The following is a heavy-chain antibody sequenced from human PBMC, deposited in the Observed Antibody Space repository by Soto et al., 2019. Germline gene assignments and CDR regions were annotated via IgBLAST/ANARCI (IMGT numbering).Heavy chain of an antibody. J-gene: IGHJ4*02. Sequence: GGTLRFPCAACGFTFSSYATSSVRQAPGKGLEWVSAISGRRGSTYYADSVKGRVTISRDNSKNTLYLQLNSLRAEDTAVFYVAKDNLYVSEIPWRWSQG. CDR3: AKDNLYVSEIPWR. CDR1: GFTFSSYA. V-gene: IGHV3-23*01. CDR2: ISGRRGST. D-gene: IGHD3-10*02.